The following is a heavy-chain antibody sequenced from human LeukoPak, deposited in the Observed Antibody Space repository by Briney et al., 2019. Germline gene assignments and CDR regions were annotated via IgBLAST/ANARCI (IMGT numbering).Heavy chain of an antibody. V-gene: IGHV4-30-2*01. D-gene: IGHD4-23*01. J-gene: IGHJ4*02. CDR1: GGSISSGGYY. CDR3: TRVAYGDNSKHFDY. Sequence: NTSQTLSLTCTVSGGSISSGGYYWSWIRQPPGKGLEWIGYIYHSGSTYYNPSLKSRVTISVDTSKNQFSLTLTSVTAADTAVYYCTRVAYGDNSKHFDYWGQGTLVTVSS. CDR2: IYHSGST.